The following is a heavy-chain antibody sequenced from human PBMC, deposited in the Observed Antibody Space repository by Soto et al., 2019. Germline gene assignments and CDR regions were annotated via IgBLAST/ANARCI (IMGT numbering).Heavy chain of an antibody. Sequence: QVQLVQSGAEVKKPGASVKVSCKASGYTFTSYGISWVRQDPGQGLEWMGWISAYNGNTNYAQKLQGRVTMTTDTSTSTAYMELRSLRSDDTAVYYCARDPIGYCSGGSCLWAFDIWGQGTMVTVSS. CDR3: ARDPIGYCSGGSCLWAFDI. V-gene: IGHV1-18*01. D-gene: IGHD2-15*01. J-gene: IGHJ3*02. CDR1: GYTFTSYG. CDR2: ISAYNGNT.